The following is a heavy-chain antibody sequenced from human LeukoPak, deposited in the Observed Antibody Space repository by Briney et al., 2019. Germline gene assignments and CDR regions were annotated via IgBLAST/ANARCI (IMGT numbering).Heavy chain of an antibody. CDR2: ILNSGDTI. J-gene: IGHJ6*02. Sequence: GGSLRLSCAASGFTFNDHYISWVRQAPGKGLEWVSYILNSGDTIYYADSVKGRFTISRDNAKNSVYLQMNSLRADDTAVYYCARGRYGMDVWGQGTTVTVSS. V-gene: IGHV3-11*01. CDR1: GFTFNDHY. CDR3: ARGRYGMDV.